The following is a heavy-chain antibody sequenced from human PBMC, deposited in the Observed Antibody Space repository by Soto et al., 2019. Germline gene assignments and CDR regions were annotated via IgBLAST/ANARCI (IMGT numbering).Heavy chain of an antibody. V-gene: IGHV3-33*01. CDR3: ARGTYSSSWYSLYYFDY. CDR2: IWYDGSNK. CDR1: GFTFSSYG. J-gene: IGHJ4*02. D-gene: IGHD6-13*01. Sequence: QVQLVESGGGVVQPGRSLRLSCAASGFTFSSYGMHWFRQAPVKGLEWVAVIWYDGSNKYYADSVKGRFTISRDNSKNTLYLQMNSMRSEDTAVYYCARGTYSSSWYSLYYFDYWGQGTLVTVSS.